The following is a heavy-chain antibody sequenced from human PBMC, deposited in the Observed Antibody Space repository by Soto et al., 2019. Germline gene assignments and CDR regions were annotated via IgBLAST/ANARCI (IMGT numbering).Heavy chain of an antibody. D-gene: IGHD1-20*01. J-gene: IGHJ6*02. Sequence: QVQLVQSGAEVKKPGSSVKVSCKASGGTFSSYAISWVRQAPGQGLEWMGGIIPIFDTANYAQKFQGRVTITADESTSTAYMELSSLRSEDTAVYYCARDVGPMYTRYYYYGMDVWGQGTTVTVSS. CDR1: GGTFSSYA. CDR2: IIPIFDTA. V-gene: IGHV1-69*01. CDR3: ARDVGPMYTRYYYYGMDV.